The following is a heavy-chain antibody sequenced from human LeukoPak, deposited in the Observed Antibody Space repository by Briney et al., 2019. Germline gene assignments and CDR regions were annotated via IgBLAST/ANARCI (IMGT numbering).Heavy chain of an antibody. Sequence: ASVTVSCKASGGTFSSYAISWVRQAPGQGLEWMGRIIPILGIANYAQKFQGRVTITADKSTSTAYMELSSLRSEDTAVYYCAKVEGSGSYYNYYYYGMDVWGQGTTVTVSS. CDR2: IIPILGIA. V-gene: IGHV1-69*04. J-gene: IGHJ6*02. CDR1: GGTFSSYA. CDR3: AKVEGSGSYYNYYYYGMDV. D-gene: IGHD3-10*01.